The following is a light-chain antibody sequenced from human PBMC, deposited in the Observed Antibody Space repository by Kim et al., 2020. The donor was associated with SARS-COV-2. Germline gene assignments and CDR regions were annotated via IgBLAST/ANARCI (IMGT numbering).Light chain of an antibody. CDR3: ASYTASHTWV. Sequence: NYVSWYQHQPGKAPKLLIFDVNKRPSGLSNRFAVSKSGNTASLTISGLRPEDESDYYCASYTASHTWVFGGGTQLTVL. CDR2: DVN. CDR1: NY. V-gene: IGLV2-14*03. J-gene: IGLJ3*02.